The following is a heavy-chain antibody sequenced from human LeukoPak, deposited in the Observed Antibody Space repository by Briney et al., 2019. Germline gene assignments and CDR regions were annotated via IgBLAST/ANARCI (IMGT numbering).Heavy chain of an antibody. V-gene: IGHV1-69*13. CDR1: GGTFSSYA. Sequence: SVKVSCEASGGTFSSYAISWVRQAPGQGLEWMGGIIPIFGTANYAQKFQGRVTITADESTSTAYMELSSLRSEDTAVYYCARIGHCSSTSCPPDYYYYYGMDVWGQGTTVTVSS. CDR3: ARIGHCSSTSCPPDYYYYYGMDV. J-gene: IGHJ6*02. D-gene: IGHD2-2*01. CDR2: IIPIFGTA.